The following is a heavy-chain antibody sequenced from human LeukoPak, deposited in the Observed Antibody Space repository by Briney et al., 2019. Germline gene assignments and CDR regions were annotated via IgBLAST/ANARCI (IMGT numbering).Heavy chain of an antibody. CDR3: AREEASGYDRTNDY. CDR2: INPNSGGT. V-gene: IGHV1-2*02. Sequence: ASVKVSCKASGYTFTGYYMHWVRQAPGQGLEWMGWINPNSGGTNYAQKFQGRVTMTRDTSISTAYMELSRLRSDDTAVYYCAREEASGYDRTNDYWGQGTLVTVSS. D-gene: IGHD5-12*01. CDR1: GYTFTGYY. J-gene: IGHJ4*02.